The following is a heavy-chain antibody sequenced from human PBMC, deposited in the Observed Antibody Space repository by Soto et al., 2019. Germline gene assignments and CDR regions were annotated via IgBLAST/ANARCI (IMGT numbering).Heavy chain of an antibody. Sequence: QVQLVQSGAEVKKPGSSVKVSCKASGGSFSSYAISWVRQAPGQGLEWMGGIIPIFGTANYAQKFQGRVTITADESTSTAYMELSSLRSEDTAVYYCSSARRGSYYDFVYGMDVWGQGTTVTVSS. CDR1: GGSFSSYA. D-gene: IGHD3-3*01. J-gene: IGHJ6*02. CDR2: IIPIFGTA. CDR3: SSARRGSYYDFVYGMDV. V-gene: IGHV1-69*12.